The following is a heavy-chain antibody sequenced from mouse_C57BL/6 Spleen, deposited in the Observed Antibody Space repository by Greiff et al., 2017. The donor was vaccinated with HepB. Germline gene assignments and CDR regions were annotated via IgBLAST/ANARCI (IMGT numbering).Heavy chain of an antibody. J-gene: IGHJ2*01. D-gene: IGHD1-1*02. V-gene: IGHV1-69*01. Sequence: QVQLQQPGAELVMPGASVKLSCKASGYTFTSYWMHWVKQRPGQGLEWIGEIDPSDSYTNYNQKFKGKSTLTVDKSSSTAYMQLSSLTSEDSAVYYCARSYGGAYYFDYWGQGTTLTVSS. CDR3: ARSYGGAYYFDY. CDR2: IDPSDSYT. CDR1: GYTFTSYW.